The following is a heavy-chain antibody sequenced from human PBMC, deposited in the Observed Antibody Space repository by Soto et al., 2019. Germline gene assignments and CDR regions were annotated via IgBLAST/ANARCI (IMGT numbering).Heavy chain of an antibody. Sequence: SETLSLTCTVSGGSISSYYWSWIRQPPGKGLEWIGYIYYSGSTTYNPALESRVSMSVDTSKNQLSLSMTSASPADTAVYYCARREGDGFGLNYWGQGTLVTVSS. CDR1: GGSISSYY. V-gene: IGHV4-59*01. CDR2: IYYSGST. J-gene: IGHJ4*02. D-gene: IGHD2-21*02. CDR3: ARREGDGFGLNY.